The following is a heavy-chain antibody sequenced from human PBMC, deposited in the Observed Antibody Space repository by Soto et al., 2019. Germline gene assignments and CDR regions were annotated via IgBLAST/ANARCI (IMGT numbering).Heavy chain of an antibody. CDR1: GGTXTNYV. J-gene: IGHJ4*02. Sequence: GXSXKVSFKASGGTXTNYVIHLVRQAPGQGLEWMAGIIPIFCTANYAQKFQGRVTITADKSTRNAYMELNSLRSEDTAVYYCAGRCDGTNCLGHFDYWGRGTLGTVSS. CDR3: AGRCDGTNCLGHFDY. D-gene: IGHD2-2*01. V-gene: IGHV1-69*06. CDR2: IIPIFCTA.